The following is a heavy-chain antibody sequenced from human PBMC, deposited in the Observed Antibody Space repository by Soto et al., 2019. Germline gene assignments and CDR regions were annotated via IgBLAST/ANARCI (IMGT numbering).Heavy chain of an antibody. CDR1: GYTFTSFT. D-gene: IGHD3-22*01. CDR3: ARPYWKYHYDSSGLLTWFDP. J-gene: IGHJ5*02. V-gene: IGHV1-3*01. CDR2: INAGNGNT. Sequence: ASVKVSCKASGYTFTSFTMHWVRQAPGERPEWMGWINAGNGNTNYSERFQGRLTITRDTTANTAYMELSSLRSEDTAVYYCARPYWKYHYDSSGLLTWFDPWGQGTLVTVSS.